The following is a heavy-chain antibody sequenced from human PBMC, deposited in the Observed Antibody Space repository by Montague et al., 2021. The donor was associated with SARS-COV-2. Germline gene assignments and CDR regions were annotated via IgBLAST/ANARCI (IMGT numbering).Heavy chain of an antibody. Sequence: SETLSLTCIVSGSSVRSYYWSWIRQPPGKGLEWIGYIYVSGSTNYNPSLKSRATISVDTSKNQFSLKLSSVTAADTAVYYCARENTVTTFGGPYYIDSWGQGTLVTVSA. CDR2: IYVSGST. D-gene: IGHD4-17*01. V-gene: IGHV4-59*02. J-gene: IGHJ4*02. CDR3: ARENTVTTFGGPYYIDS. CDR1: GSSVRSYY.